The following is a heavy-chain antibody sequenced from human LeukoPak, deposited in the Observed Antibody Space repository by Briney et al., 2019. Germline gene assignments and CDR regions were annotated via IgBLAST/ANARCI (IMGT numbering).Heavy chain of an antibody. Sequence: ASVKVSCKASGYTFTSYYMHWVRQAPGQGLEWMGIINPSGGTTSYAQKFQGRVTMTRDTSTSTVYMELSSLRSEDTAVYYCARVDSWEPPARGPANAFDIWGQGTMVTVSS. V-gene: IGHV1-46*01. D-gene: IGHD1-14*01. CDR2: INPSGGTT. CDR1: GYTFTSYY. CDR3: ARVDSWEPPARGPANAFDI. J-gene: IGHJ3*02.